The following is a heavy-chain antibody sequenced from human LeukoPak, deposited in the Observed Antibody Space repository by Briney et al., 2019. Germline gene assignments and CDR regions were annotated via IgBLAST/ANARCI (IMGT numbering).Heavy chain of an antibody. D-gene: IGHD2-15*01. V-gene: IGHV3-15*01. J-gene: IGHJ3*02. CDR2: IKSKTDGGTT. CDR1: GFTFSNAW. CDR3: TTDTNLRGGAFDI. Sequence: GGSLRLSCAASGFTFSNAWMSWVRQAPGKGLEWVGRIKSKTDGGTTDYAAPVKGRFTISRDDSKNTLYLQMNSLKTEDTAVYYCTTDTNLRGGAFDIWGQGTMVTVSS.